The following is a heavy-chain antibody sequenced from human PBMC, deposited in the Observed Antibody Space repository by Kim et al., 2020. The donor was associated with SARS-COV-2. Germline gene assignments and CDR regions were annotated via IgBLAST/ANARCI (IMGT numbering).Heavy chain of an antibody. V-gene: IGHV1-18*04. CDR3: ARDYYYSSGYYRVDWFDP. J-gene: IGHJ5*02. CDR1: GYTFTSYG. CDR2: ISAYNGNT. Sequence: ASVKVSCKASGYTFTSYGISWVRQAPGQGLEWMGWISAYNGNTNYAQKLQGRVTMTTDTSTSTAYMELRSLRSDDTAVYYCARDYYYSSGYYRVDWFDPWGQGTLVTVSS. D-gene: IGHD3-22*01.